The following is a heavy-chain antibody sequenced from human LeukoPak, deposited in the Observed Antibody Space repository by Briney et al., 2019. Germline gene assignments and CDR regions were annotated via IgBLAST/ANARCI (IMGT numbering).Heavy chain of an antibody. CDR1: GGSFSGYY. D-gene: IGHD4-23*01. J-gene: IGHJ4*02. CDR2: INHSGST. V-gene: IGHV4-34*01. Sequence: SETLSLTCAVYGGSFSGYYWSSIRQPPGKGLEWIGEINHSGSTNYNPSLKSRVTISVDTSKNQFSLKLSSVTAADTAVYYCASKTTVVNPFDYWGQGTLVTVSS. CDR3: ASKTTVVNPFDY.